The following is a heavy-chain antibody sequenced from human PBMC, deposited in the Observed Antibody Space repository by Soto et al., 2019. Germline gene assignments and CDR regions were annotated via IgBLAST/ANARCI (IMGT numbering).Heavy chain of an antibody. J-gene: IGHJ4*02. CDR1: GGSFSGYY. CDR3: ARGGKGLDDLIFSVDH. V-gene: IGHV4-34*01. Sequence: SETLSLTCAVYGGSFSGYYWSWIRQPPGKGLEWIGEINHSGSTNYNPSLKSRVTISVDTSKNQFSLKLSSVTAADTAVYYCARGGKGLDDLIFSVDHRGQGPLVTSPQ. CDR2: INHSGST. D-gene: IGHD6-19*01.